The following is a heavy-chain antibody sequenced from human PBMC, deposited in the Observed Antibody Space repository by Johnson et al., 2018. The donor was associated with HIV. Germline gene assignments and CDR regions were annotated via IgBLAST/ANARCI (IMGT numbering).Heavy chain of an antibody. CDR1: GFPFRDSA. D-gene: IGHD5-12*01. CDR3: AKVRGWSDDTFDI. CDR2: IIFDGVYK. V-gene: IGHV3-30-3*01. Sequence: QVQLVESGGGVVQPGPSLTLSCAASGFPFRDSAMPWVRQAPGRGMEWLAVIIFDGVYKHHADSVRGRFTISRDNSKATLYLQMNSLRGEDKAVYYCAKVRGWSDDTFDIWGQGTMVTVSS. J-gene: IGHJ3*02.